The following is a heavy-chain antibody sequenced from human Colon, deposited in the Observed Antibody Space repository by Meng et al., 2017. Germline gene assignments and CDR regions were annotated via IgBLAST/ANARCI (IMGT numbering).Heavy chain of an antibody. J-gene: IGHJ4*02. D-gene: IGHD1-26*01. Sequence: GGSLRLSCAASGFTFSSYAMSWVRQAPGKGLEWVSAISGSGGSTYYADSVKGRFTISRDNSKNTLYLQMNSLRAEDTAVYYCARTPHRVGATDWYYFDYWGQGTLVTVSS. CDR1: GFTFSSYA. CDR2: ISGSGGST. CDR3: ARTPHRVGATDWYYFDY. V-gene: IGHV3-23*01.